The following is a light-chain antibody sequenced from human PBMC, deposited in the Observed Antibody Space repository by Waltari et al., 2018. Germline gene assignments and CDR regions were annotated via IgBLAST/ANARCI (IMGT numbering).Light chain of an antibody. CDR3: GTWDSSLSAGV. V-gene: IGLV1-51*02. J-gene: IGLJ2*01. Sequence: QSVLTQPPSVSAAPGQKVTISCSGSISNIGTNYVSWDQQLRGTAPKLLIYENKQRPSGSPDRFAGSKTGTSATLGITGLQTGDEADYYCGTWDSSLSAGVFGGGTKLTVL. CDR1: ISNIGTNY. CDR2: ENK.